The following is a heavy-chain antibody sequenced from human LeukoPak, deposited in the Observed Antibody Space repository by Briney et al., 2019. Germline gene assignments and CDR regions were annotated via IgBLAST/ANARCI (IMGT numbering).Heavy chain of an antibody. J-gene: IGHJ6*03. V-gene: IGHV4-61*05. CDR3: ARQPCYCSSTSCAGGYYMDV. CDR1: GGSISSSSYY. CDR2: IYYSGST. D-gene: IGHD2-2*01. Sequence: SETLSLTCTVAGGSISSSSYYWGWIRQPPGKGLEWIGYIYYSGSTNYNPSLKSRVTISVDTSKNQFSLKLSSVTAADTAVYYCARQPCYCSSTSCAGGYYMDVWGKGTTVTVSS.